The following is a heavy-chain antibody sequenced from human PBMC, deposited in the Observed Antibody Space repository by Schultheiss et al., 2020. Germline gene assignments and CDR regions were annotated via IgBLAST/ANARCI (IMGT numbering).Heavy chain of an antibody. D-gene: IGHD3-9*01. CDR2: ISSSSSTI. CDR3: ARRPYDILTGLYYYGMDV. J-gene: IGHJ6*02. V-gene: IGHV3-48*01. Sequence: GGSLRLSCAASGFTFSSYSMNWVRQAPGKGLEWVSYISSSSSTIYYADSVKGRFTISRDNAKNSLYLQMNSLRAEDTAVYYCARRPYDILTGLYYYGMDVWGEGTT. CDR1: GFTFSSYS.